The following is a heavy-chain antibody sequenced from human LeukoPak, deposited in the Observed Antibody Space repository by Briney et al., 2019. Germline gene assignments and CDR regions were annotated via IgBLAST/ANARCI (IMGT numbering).Heavy chain of an antibody. CDR1: SFTFSSYE. V-gene: IGHV3-21*01. D-gene: IGHD3-22*01. J-gene: IGHJ4*02. Sequence: GGSLRLSCAASSFTFSSYEMNWVRQAPGKGLEWVSSISTSSSYIYYADSVKGRFTISRGNAKNSLYLQMNSLRGEDTAVYYCARVLGYYYDSRGHDYWGQGTLVTVSS. CDR2: ISTSSSYI. CDR3: ARVLGYYYDSRGHDY.